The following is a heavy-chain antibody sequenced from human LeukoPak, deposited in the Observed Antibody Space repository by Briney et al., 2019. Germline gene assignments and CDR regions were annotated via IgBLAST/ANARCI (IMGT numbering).Heavy chain of an antibody. CDR2: IWYDGSNK. D-gene: IGHD3-16*02. J-gene: IGHJ4*02. CDR3: ARDHMITFGGVIANVDY. Sequence: GGSLRLSCAASGFTFSNDGMHWVRQAPGKGLEWVAVIWYDGSNKYYADSVKGRFTISRDNSKNTLYLQMNSLRAEDTAVYYCARDHMITFGGVIANVDYWGQRTLVTVSS. CDR1: GFTFSNDG. V-gene: IGHV3-33*08.